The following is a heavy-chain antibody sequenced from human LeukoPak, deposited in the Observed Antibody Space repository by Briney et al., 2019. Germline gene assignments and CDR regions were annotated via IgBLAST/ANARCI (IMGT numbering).Heavy chain of an antibody. CDR2: ISGSGGST. Sequence: PGGSLRLSCAASGFTLSSYAMSWVRQAPGKGLEWVSAISGSGGSTYYADSVKGRFTISRDNSKNTLYLQMNSLRAEDTAVYYCAKPMYSNYPSYYYGMDVWGQGTTVTVSS. J-gene: IGHJ6*02. V-gene: IGHV3-23*01. CDR1: GFTLSSYA. CDR3: AKPMYSNYPSYYYGMDV. D-gene: IGHD4-11*01.